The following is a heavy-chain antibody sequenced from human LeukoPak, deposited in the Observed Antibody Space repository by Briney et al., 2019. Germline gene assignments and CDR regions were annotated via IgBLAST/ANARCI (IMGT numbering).Heavy chain of an antibody. CDR1: GFTFSSYG. CDR3: AREEEDIVVVPAAQGYYYYGMDV. J-gene: IGHJ6*02. CDR2: IWYDGSNK. Sequence: PGRSLRLSCAASGFTFSSYGMHWVRQAPGKGLEWVAVIWYDGSNKYYADSVKGRFTISRDNSKNTLYLQMNSLRAEDTAVYYCAREEEDIVVVPAAQGYYYYGMDVWGQGTRVTVSS. D-gene: IGHD2-2*01. V-gene: IGHV3-33*01.